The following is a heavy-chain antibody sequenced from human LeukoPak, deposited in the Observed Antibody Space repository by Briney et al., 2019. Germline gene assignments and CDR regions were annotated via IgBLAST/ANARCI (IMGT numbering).Heavy chain of an antibody. CDR2: IRYDGSNK. V-gene: IGHV3-30*02. Sequence: GGSLRLSCAASGFTFSSYGMHWVRQAPGKGLEWVAFIRYDGSNKYYADSVKGRFTISRDNSKNTLYLQMNSLRAEDTAVYYCAKDLLRYFDWPVAFDIWGQGTMVTVSS. CDR3: AKDLLRYFDWPVAFDI. D-gene: IGHD3-9*01. CDR1: GFTFSSYG. J-gene: IGHJ3*02.